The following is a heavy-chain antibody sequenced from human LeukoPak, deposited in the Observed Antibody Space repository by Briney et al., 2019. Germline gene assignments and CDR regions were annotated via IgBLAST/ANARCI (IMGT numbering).Heavy chain of an antibody. CDR3: ARGGYYYDSSGYYPFDY. Sequence: ASVKVSRKASGYTFTSYYMHWVRQAPGQGLEWMGIINPSGGSTSYAQKFQGRVTMTRDTSTSTVYMELSSLRSEDTAVYYCARGGYYYDSSGYYPFDYWGQGTLVTVSS. CDR1: GYTFTSYY. J-gene: IGHJ4*02. CDR2: INPSGGST. D-gene: IGHD3-22*01. V-gene: IGHV1-46*01.